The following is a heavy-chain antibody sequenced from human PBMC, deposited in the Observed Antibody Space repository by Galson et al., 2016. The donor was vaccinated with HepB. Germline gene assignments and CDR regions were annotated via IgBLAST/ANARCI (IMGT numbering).Heavy chain of an antibody. CDR2: INPNSGGT. Sequence: SVKVSCKASGYTFAGYYMHWVRQAPGQGLEWMGWINPNSGGTNYAQKFQGWVTMTRDTSISTAYMELSRLRSDDTAVYYCARFSTSALPGFDYWGQGTLVTVSS. CDR1: GYTFAGYY. V-gene: IGHV1-2*04. D-gene: IGHD1-14*01. J-gene: IGHJ4*02. CDR3: ARFSTSALPGFDY.